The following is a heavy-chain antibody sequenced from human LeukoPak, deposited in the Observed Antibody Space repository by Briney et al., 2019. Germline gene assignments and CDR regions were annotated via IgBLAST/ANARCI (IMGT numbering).Heavy chain of an antibody. CDR2: INHSGST. J-gene: IGHJ4*02. Sequence: SETLSLTCAVYGGSFSGYYWSWIRQPPGKGLEWIGEINHSGSTNYNPSLKSRVTISVDTSKNQFSLKLSSVTAADTAVYYCASLRGGDGYNPFDYWGQGTLVTVSS. V-gene: IGHV4-34*01. CDR1: GGSFSGYY. CDR3: ASLRGGDGYNPFDY. D-gene: IGHD3-16*01.